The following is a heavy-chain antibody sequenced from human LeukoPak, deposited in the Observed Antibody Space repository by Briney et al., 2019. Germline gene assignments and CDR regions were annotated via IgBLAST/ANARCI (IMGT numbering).Heavy chain of an antibody. CDR2: TSAYNGNT. J-gene: IGHJ6*02. Sequence: ASVKVSCKASGYTFTSYGISWVRQAPGQGLEWMGWTSAYNGNTNYAQKLQGRVTMTTDTSTSTAYMELRSLRSDDTAVYYCARRGRAAAGPPYYYYYGMDVWGQGTTVTVSS. D-gene: IGHD6-13*01. CDR3: ARRGRAAAGPPYYYYYGMDV. CDR1: GYTFTSYG. V-gene: IGHV1-18*01.